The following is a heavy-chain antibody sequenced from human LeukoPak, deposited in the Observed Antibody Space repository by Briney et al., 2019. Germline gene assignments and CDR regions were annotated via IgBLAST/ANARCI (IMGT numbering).Heavy chain of an antibody. V-gene: IGHV4-4*07. CDR3: ARVYDSSGYED. CDR1: GGSIDSDY. CDR2: IYTSGST. Sequence: SSETLSLTCTVSGGSIDSDYWTWVRQPPGKGLEWIGRIYTSGSTNYNPSLKSRVTMSVDTSKNQFSLKLSSATAADTAVYYCARVYDSSGYEDWGQGTLVTVSS. J-gene: IGHJ4*02. D-gene: IGHD3-22*01.